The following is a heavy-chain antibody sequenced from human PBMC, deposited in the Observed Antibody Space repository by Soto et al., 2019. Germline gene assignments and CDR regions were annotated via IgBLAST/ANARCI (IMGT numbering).Heavy chain of an antibody. D-gene: IGHD6-19*01. CDR1: GYTLTELS. CDR3: ATSSGYRRYSSGWYGLWFDY. Sequence: ASVKLSCKVSGYTLTELSMHWVRQAPGKGLEWMGGFDPEDGETIYAQKFQGRVTMTEDTSTDTAYMELSSLRSEDTAVYYCATSSGYRRYSSGWYGLWFDYSGQGTLVIVSS. J-gene: IGHJ4*02. CDR2: FDPEDGET. V-gene: IGHV1-24*01.